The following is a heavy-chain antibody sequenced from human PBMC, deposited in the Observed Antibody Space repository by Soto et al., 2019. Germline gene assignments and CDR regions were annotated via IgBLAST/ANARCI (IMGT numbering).Heavy chain of an antibody. CDR1: GGSLTSYY. J-gene: IGHJ3*02. CDR2: IYYTGTA. Sequence: QVELQESGPGLVKPSETLSLTCSVSGGSLTSYYWSWVRQSPGKGLEWIGQIYYTGTANYNPSLNGRVTMSGGTSKNKFSLKMNAVTGADTAIYYFTILNGFEAFESWGQGTRVTVST. V-gene: IGHV4-59*08. CDR3: TILNGFEAFES. D-gene: IGHD2-8*01.